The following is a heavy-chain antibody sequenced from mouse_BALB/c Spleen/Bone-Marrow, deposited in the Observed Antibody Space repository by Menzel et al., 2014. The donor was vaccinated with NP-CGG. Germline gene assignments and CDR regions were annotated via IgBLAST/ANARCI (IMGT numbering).Heavy chain of an antibody. CDR2: IDPYNGGT. J-gene: IGHJ4*01. CDR1: GYAFTSYN. D-gene: IGHD1-1*01. Sequence: EVKLMESGPELVKPGASVKVSCKASGYAFTSYNMYWVKQSHGKSLEWIGYIDPYNGGTSYNQKFKGKATLTVDKSSNTAYMHLNSLTSEDSAVYYCARPYGRGAMDYWGQGTSVTVSS. V-gene: IGHV1S135*01. CDR3: ARPYGRGAMDY.